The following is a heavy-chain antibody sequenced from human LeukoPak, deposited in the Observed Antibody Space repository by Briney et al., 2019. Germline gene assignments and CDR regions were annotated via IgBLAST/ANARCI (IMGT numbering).Heavy chain of an antibody. CDR3: ARGTIYFEY. V-gene: IGHV4-34*01. D-gene: IGHD3-3*01. CDR2: INHSGST. J-gene: IGHJ4*02. CDR1: GGSFSDYY. Sequence: SETLSLTCAVYGGSFSDYYWSWIRQPPGKGLEWIGEINHSGSTNYNPSLKSRVTISVDTSKNQFSLNLYSVTAADTAVYYCARGTIYFEYWGQGTLVTVSS.